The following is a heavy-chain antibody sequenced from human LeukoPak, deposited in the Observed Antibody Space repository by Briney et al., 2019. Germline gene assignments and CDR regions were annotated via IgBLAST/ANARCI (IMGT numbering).Heavy chain of an antibody. CDR2: INAGNGNT. D-gene: IGHD5-12*01. CDR1: GYTFTSYA. CDR3: ARAYIEAWFDP. V-gene: IGHV1-3*01. J-gene: IGHJ5*02. Sequence: ASLKVSCKASGYTFTSYAMHWVRQAPGQRLEWMGWINAGNGNTKYSQKFQGRVTITRDTSASTAYMGLSSLRSEDTAVYYCARAYIEAWFDPWGQGTLVTVSS.